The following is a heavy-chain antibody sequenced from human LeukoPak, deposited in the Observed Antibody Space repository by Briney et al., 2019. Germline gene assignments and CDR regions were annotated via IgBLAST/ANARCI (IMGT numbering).Heavy chain of an antibody. J-gene: IGHJ3*02. D-gene: IGHD3-3*01. Sequence: PSETLSLTCPVSGGSISSYYWSWLRQPPGKGLEWIGYIYYSGSTNYNPSLKSRVTISVDTSKNQFSLKLSSVIAADTAVYYCAGDSRGGVARAILGVVGTRNDAFDIWGQGTMVTVSS. CDR1: GGSISSYY. V-gene: IGHV4-59*01. CDR3: AGDSRGGVARAILGVVGTRNDAFDI. CDR2: IYYSGST.